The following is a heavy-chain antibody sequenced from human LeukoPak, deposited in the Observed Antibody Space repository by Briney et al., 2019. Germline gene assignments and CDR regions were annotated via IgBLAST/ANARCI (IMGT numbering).Heavy chain of an antibody. J-gene: IGHJ3*02. CDR1: GGSISSYY. CDR3: AREGSATGAFDI. CDR2: IYYSGST. Sequence: SETLSLNCTVSGGSISSYYWSWIRQPPGKGLEWIGYIYYSGSTNYNPSLKSRVTISVDTSKNQFSLKLSSVTAADTAVYYCAREGSATGAFDIWGQGTMVTVSS. D-gene: IGHD1-14*01. V-gene: IGHV4-59*01.